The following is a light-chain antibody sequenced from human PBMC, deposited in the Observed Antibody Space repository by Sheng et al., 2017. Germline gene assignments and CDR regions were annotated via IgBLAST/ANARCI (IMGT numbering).Light chain of an antibody. CDR3: QQYYSSRT. CDR1: QNVLYSSNNKNY. V-gene: IGKV4-1*01. Sequence: DIVMTQSPDSLAVSLGERATINCKSSQNVLYSSNNKNYLAWYQQKPGQPPKLLIYWASTRQSGVPDRFSGSGSGTDFTLTISSLQAEDVAVYYCQQYYSSRTFGQGTKLEMK. J-gene: IGKJ2*01. CDR2: WAS.